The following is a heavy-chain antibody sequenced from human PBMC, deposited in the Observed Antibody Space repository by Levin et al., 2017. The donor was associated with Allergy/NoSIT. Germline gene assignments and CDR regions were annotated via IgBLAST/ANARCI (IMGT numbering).Heavy chain of an antibody. CDR2: IRTNFEGGSV. J-gene: IGHJ5*02. CDR1: GFVFFNAW. Sequence: GGSLRLSCEASGFVFFNAWMSWVRQIPGKGLEWVGRIRTNFEGGSVDYAAPVKGRFIISRDDSLNVTYMQMKNLRTDDTGVYYCTTGTFMPGAQGGDHWGRGTLVTVSS. CDR3: TTGTFMPGAQGGDH. D-gene: IGHD2-2*01. V-gene: IGHV3-15*01.